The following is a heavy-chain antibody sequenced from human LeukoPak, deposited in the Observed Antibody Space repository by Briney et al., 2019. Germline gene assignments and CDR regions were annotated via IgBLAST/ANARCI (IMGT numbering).Heavy chain of an antibody. J-gene: IGHJ5*02. CDR1: GYTFTSYG. CDR2: ISAYNGNT. Sequence: GASVKVSCKASGYTFTSYGISWVRQAPGQGLEWMGWISAYNGNTNYAQKLQGRVTMTTDTSTSTAYMELRSLRSDDTAVYYCARDPFYGDPYNWFDPWDQGTLVTVSS. CDR3: ARDPFYGDPYNWFDP. V-gene: IGHV1-18*01. D-gene: IGHD4-17*01.